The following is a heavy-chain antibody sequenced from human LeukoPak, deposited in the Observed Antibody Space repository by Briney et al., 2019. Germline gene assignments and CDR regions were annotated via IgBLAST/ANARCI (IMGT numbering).Heavy chain of an antibody. D-gene: IGHD6-19*01. CDR2: INPNSGDT. CDR1: GHTFIGYY. CDR3: ARVTEVAGTRTSGYYYALDV. J-gene: IGHJ6*02. Sequence: AALKLSCKASGHTFIGYYMHCGRQAPGQGPDSLVWINPNSGDTNYAQKFQGRVNMTRDTSISTAYMELSSLRSDDTAVYYCARVTEVAGTRTSGYYYALDVWGQGTTVTVSS. V-gene: IGHV1-2*02.